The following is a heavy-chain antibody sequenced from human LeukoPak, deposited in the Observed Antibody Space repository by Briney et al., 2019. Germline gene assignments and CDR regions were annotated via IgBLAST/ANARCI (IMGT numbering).Heavy chain of an antibody. D-gene: IGHD3-10*01. CDR1: GFTFSSYA. CDR3: AKTTDRDYYYYYGMDV. CDR2: ISGSGGST. V-gene: IGHV3-23*01. Sequence: GGSLRLSCAASGFTFSSYAMSWVRQAPGKGLEWVSAISGSGGSTYYADSVKGRFTISRDNSKNTLYLQMNSLRAEDTAVYYCAKTTDRDYYYYYGMDVWGQGTTVTVFS. J-gene: IGHJ6*02.